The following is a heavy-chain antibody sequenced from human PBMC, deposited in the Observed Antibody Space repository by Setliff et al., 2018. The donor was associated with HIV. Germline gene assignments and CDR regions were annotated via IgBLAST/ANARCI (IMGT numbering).Heavy chain of an antibody. D-gene: IGHD3-22*01. V-gene: IGHV7-4-1*02. J-gene: IGHJ4*02. CDR1: GYMFSLYG. CDR2: INTETGTP. CDR3: ARDGYYYDSSGHLAYYFDY. Sequence: ASVKVSCKTSGYMFSLYGIHWLRQAPGQNLEWMGWINTETGTPTYAPGFTGRSVLSLDTSVSAAYLEISSLVAEDSAEYYCARDGYYYDSSGHLAYYFDYWGQGTLVTVSS.